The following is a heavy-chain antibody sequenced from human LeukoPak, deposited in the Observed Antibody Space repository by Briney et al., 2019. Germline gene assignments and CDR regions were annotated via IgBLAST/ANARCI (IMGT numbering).Heavy chain of an antibody. CDR3: ARERRADVEMATIIDY. CDR1: GFTFSDYY. CDR2: ISSSGSTI. V-gene: IGHV3-11*04. J-gene: IGHJ4*02. D-gene: IGHD5-24*01. Sequence: GGSLRLSCAASGFTFSDYYMSWIRQAPGKGLEWVSYISSSGSTIYYADSVKGRFTISRDNAKNSLYLQMNSLRAEDTAVYYCARERRADVEMATIIDYWGQGTLVTVSS.